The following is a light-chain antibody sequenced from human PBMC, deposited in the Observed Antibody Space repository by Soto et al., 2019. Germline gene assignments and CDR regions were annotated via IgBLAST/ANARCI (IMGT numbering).Light chain of an antibody. CDR3: RWRSDSPPPLT. Sequence: EVVLTQSPATLSLSPGERATLSCRASESIGNYLAWYQQKLGQAPKLLIYDASHRAIGIPGRFSGDGSGTGFTLPISSLEPQDFAVYYCRWRSDSPPPLTFGGGTQVEIK. CDR1: ESIGNY. J-gene: IGKJ4*01. CDR2: DAS. V-gene: IGKV3-11*01.